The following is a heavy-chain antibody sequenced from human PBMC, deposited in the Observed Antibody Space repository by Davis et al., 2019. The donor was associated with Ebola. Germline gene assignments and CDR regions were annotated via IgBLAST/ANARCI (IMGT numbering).Heavy chain of an antibody. CDR2: ISAYNGNT. CDR3: ARGGCSGGSCYSADY. D-gene: IGHD2-15*01. Sequence: ASVKVSCKASAYTFITYGITWVRQAPGQGLEWMGWISAYNGNTNYAQKLQGRVTMTTDTSTSTSYMELRSLRSDDTAVYYCARGGCSGGSCYSADYWGQGTLVTVSS. CDR1: AYTFITYG. J-gene: IGHJ4*02. V-gene: IGHV1-18*01.